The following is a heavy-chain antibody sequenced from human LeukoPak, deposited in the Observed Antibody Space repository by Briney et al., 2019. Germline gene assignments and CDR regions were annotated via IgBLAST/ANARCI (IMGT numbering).Heavy chain of an antibody. Sequence: SETLSLTCTVSGGSISSYYWSWVRQPPGKGLEWIGYIYYSGSTNYNPSLKSRVTISVDTFKNQFSLKLSSVTTADTAVYYCARDGYSSGLDYWGQGILVTVSS. CDR3: ARDGYSSGLDY. J-gene: IGHJ4*02. V-gene: IGHV4-59*01. D-gene: IGHD6-19*01. CDR2: IYYSGST. CDR1: GGSISSYY.